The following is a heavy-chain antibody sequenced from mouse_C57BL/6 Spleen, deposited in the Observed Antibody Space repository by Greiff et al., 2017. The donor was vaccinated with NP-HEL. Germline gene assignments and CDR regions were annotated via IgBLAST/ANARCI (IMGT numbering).Heavy chain of an antibody. D-gene: IGHD2-1*01. CDR3: ARSYGNFYFDY. J-gene: IGHJ2*01. CDR1: GFTFSDYG. Sequence: EVKVVESGGGLVKPGGSLKLSCAASGFTFSDYGMHWVRQAPEKGLEWVAYISSGSSTIYYADTVKGRFTISRDNAKNNLFLQMTSLRSEDTDMYYCARSYGNFYFDYWGQGTTLTVSS. CDR2: ISSGSSTI. V-gene: IGHV5-17*01.